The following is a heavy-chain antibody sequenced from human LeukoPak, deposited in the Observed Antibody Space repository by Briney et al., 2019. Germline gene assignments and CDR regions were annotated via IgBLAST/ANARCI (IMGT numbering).Heavy chain of an antibody. D-gene: IGHD2-15*01. CDR2: INPNSGGT. Sequence: ASVKVSCKASGYTFTGYYMHWVRQAPGQGLEWMGWINPNSGGTNYAQKFQGRVTVTRDTSISTAYMELSRLRSDDTAVYYCARDRRSLSRISRAFDIWGQGTMVTVSS. V-gene: IGHV1-2*02. J-gene: IGHJ3*02. CDR3: ARDRRSLSRISRAFDI. CDR1: GYTFTGYY.